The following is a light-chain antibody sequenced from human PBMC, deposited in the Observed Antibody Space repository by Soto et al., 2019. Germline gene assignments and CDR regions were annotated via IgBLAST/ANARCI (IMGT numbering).Light chain of an antibody. CDR3: QQYHSYSPHP. CDR1: QSISNY. CDR2: TAS. J-gene: IGKJ2*01. V-gene: IGKV1-39*01. Sequence: DIQMTQSPSSLSASVGDRVSITCRASQSISNYLNWYQQKPGKAPKLLIYTASSLQSGVPSRFSGSGSGTDFTLTVSSLQPDDFATYYCQQYHSYSPHPFGQGTNLESK.